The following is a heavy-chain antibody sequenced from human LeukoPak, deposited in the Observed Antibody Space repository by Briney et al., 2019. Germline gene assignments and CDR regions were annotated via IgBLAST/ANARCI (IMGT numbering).Heavy chain of an antibody. Sequence: SVKVSCKASGGTFSSYAISWVRQAPGQGLEWMGGIIPIFGTANYAQKFQGRVTITADESTSAAYMELSSLRSEDTAVYYCATTPKAIRFDYWGQGTLVTVSS. J-gene: IGHJ4*02. CDR2: IIPIFGTA. V-gene: IGHV1-69*13. CDR3: ATTPKAIRFDY. CDR1: GGTFSSYA. D-gene: IGHD2-21*01.